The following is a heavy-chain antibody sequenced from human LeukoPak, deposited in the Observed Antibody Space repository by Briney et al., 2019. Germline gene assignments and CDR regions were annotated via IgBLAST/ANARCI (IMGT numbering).Heavy chain of an antibody. Sequence: GGSLRLSCAASGFTFSSAWMSWVRQAPGKGLEWVGRIKRETEGGTTEYAAPVKGRFTISRDDSKTTLYLQMDSLNTEDTAVYYCTTNVIVGGGTFDNWGQGALVTVSS. D-gene: IGHD1-26*01. CDR1: GFTFSSAW. CDR2: IKRETEGGTT. CDR3: TTNVIVGGGTFDN. V-gene: IGHV3-15*01. J-gene: IGHJ4*02.